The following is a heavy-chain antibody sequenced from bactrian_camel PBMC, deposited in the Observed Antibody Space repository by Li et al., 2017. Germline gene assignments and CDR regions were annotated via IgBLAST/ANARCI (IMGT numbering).Heavy chain of an antibody. CDR3: AAKSTWMCIPSTALRHASYNY. Sequence: VQLVESGGGSVQAGGSLRLSCVASGFPMSSYCMGWFRRVSGQEREGVAGIDTDGSISYADSVKGRFTISRDDAKNTLDLQMNGLTPEDTAMYYCAAKSTWMCIPSTALRHASYNYWGQGTQVTVS. CDR1: GFPMSSYC. CDR2: IDTDGSI. J-gene: IGHJ4*01. V-gene: IGHV3S9*01. D-gene: IGHD3*01.